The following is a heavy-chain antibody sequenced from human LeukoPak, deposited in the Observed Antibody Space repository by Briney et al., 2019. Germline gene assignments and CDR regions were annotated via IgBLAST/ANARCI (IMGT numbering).Heavy chain of an antibody. Sequence: GGSLRLSCAASGFTFSSYAMNWVRQAPGKGLGWVSAISGSGGSTYYADSVKGRFTISRDNSKNTLYLQMNSLRAEDTAIYYCAKAMTGSTYYFDSWGQGTLVTVSS. CDR3: AKAMTGSTYYFDS. J-gene: IGHJ4*02. CDR1: GFTFSSYA. V-gene: IGHV3-23*01. D-gene: IGHD3-9*01. CDR2: ISGSGGST.